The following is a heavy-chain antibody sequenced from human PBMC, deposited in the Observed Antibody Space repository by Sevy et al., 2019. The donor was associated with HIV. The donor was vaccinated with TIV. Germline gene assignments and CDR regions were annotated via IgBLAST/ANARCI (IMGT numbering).Heavy chain of an antibody. D-gene: IGHD3-10*01. J-gene: IGHJ4*02. CDR2: IKQDGSEK. CDR3: TSDYF. V-gene: IGHV3-7*01. Sequence: GRSLRLSCEASGFVFSSHWMTWVRQAPGKGLEWVANIKQDGSEKYYVDSVKGRFTISRDNAKNSLYLRMNRLRVEDTTMYYCTSDYFWGQGSLVTVSS. CDR1: GFVFSSHW.